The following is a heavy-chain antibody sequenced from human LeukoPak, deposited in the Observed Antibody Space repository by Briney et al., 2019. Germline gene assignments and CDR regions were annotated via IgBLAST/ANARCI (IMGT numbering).Heavy chain of an antibody. D-gene: IGHD3-9*01. CDR3: ARGLRRGYYDILTRWFDP. J-gene: IGHJ5*02. V-gene: IGHV4-34*01. CDR2: INHSGST. Sequence: SETLSLTCAVYGESFSGYYWSWIRQPPGKGLEWIGEINHSGSTNYNPSLKSRVTISVDTSKNQFSLKLSSVTAADTAVYYCARGLRRGYYDILTRWFDPWGQGTLVTVFS. CDR1: GESFSGYY.